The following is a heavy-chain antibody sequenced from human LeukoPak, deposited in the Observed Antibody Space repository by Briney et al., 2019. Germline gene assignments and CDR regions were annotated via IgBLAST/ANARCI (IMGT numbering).Heavy chain of an antibody. J-gene: IGHJ4*02. CDR3: ATDRWSEDFWSGYSFDY. Sequence: ASVKVSCKVSGYTLTELSMHWVRQAPGKGLEWMAGFDPEDGETIYAQKFQGRVTMTEDTSTDTAYMELSSLRSEDTAVYYCATDRWSEDFWSGYSFDYWGQGTLVTVSS. D-gene: IGHD3-3*01. CDR1: GYTLTELS. V-gene: IGHV1-24*01. CDR2: FDPEDGET.